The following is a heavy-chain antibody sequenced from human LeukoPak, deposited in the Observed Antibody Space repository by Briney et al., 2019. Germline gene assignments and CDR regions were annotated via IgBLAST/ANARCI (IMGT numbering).Heavy chain of an antibody. Sequence: KTGGSLILSCAASGFTFSNAWMSWVRQAPGMGLEWVGRIKSKTDGGTTDYAAPVKGRFTISRDDSKNTLYLQMNSLRTEDTAVYYCTTDPFVWFGVAYNYNAMDVWGQGTTVTVAS. J-gene: IGHJ6*02. CDR3: TTDPFVWFGVAYNYNAMDV. CDR1: GFTFSNAW. D-gene: IGHD3-10*01. V-gene: IGHV3-15*01. CDR2: IKSKTDGGTT.